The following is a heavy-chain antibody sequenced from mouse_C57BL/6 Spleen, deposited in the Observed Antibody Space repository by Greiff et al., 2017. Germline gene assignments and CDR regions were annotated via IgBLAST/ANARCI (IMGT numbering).Heavy chain of an antibody. J-gene: IGHJ1*03. Sequence: DVKLVESEGGLVQPGSSMKLSCTASGFTFSDYYMAWVRQVPEKGLEWVANINYDGSSTYYLDSLKSRFIISRDNAKNILYLQMSSLKSEDTATYYCARANWDRYFDVWGTGTTVTVSS. V-gene: IGHV5-16*01. D-gene: IGHD4-1*01. CDR3: ARANWDRYFDV. CDR1: GFTFSDYY. CDR2: INYDGSST.